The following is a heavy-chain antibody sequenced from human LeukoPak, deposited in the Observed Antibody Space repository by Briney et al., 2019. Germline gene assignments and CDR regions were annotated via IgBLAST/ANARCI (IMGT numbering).Heavy chain of an antibody. CDR3: ARSRAFNSGAFDP. J-gene: IGHJ5*02. CDR1: GGSISSDY. V-gene: IGHV4-59*01. Sequence: SETLSLTCTVSGGSISSDYWSWIRQPPGKGLEWIGYIYYRGSTNYNPSLKSRVTISVDTSKNQFSLKLSSVTAADTAVYYCARSRAFNSGAFDPWGQGSLVTVSS. D-gene: IGHD1-26*01. CDR2: IYYRGST.